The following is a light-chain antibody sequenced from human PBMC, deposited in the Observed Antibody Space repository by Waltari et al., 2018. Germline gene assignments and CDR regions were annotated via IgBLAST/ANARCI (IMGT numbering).Light chain of an antibody. Sequence: EIVLTQSPATLSLSPGERATLSCRASQSVSGHLAWYQQKPGQAPRLLIYDAFNRATGIPARFSGSGSGTDFTLTISSLEPEDFAVYYCQQRSNWITFGQGTRLEIK. V-gene: IGKV3-11*01. CDR2: DAF. CDR3: QQRSNWIT. CDR1: QSVSGH. J-gene: IGKJ5*01.